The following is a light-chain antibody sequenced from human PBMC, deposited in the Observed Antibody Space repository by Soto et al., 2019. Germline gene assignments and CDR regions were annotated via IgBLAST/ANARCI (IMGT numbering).Light chain of an antibody. J-gene: IGKJ1*01. CDR2: GAS. CDR1: QSASRY. Sequence: EIVLTQSPGTLSLSPGERATLSCRASQSASRYLAWYQQTPGQSPRLLISGASTRAADFPAMFSCSGAGTECIRTISSLQYEDVAFDYCPQYDDWTWTFGQGTKVDIK. V-gene: IGKV3-15*01. CDR3: PQYDDWTWT.